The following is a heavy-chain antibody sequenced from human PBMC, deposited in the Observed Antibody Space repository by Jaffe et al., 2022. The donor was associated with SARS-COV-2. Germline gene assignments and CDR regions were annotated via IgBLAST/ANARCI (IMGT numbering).Heavy chain of an antibody. V-gene: IGHV5-10-1*03. CDR1: GYSFTSYW. CDR3: ATLRRGYSYGWDGYDYGMDV. CDR2: IDPSDSYT. D-gene: IGHD5-18*01. J-gene: IGHJ6*02. Sequence: EVQLVQSGAEVKKPGESLRISCKGSGYSFTSYWISWVRQMPGKGLEWMGRIDPSDSYTNYSPSFQGHVTISADKSISTAYLQWSSLKASDTAMYYCATLRRGYSYGWDGYDYGMDVWGQGTTVTVSS.